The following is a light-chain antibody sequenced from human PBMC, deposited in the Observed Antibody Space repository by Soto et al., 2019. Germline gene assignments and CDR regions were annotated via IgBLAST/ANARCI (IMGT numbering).Light chain of an antibody. Sequence: EIVMTQSPATLSVSPGESATLSCRASQRISRNLAWYQQKPGQAPRLLIYDASTRATAIPAGFSGSGSETEFTLTISSLQSEDSAVYYCQQYNNWPPWTFGQGTKVDIK. V-gene: IGKV3-15*01. J-gene: IGKJ1*01. CDR2: DAS. CDR3: QQYNNWPPWT. CDR1: QRISRN.